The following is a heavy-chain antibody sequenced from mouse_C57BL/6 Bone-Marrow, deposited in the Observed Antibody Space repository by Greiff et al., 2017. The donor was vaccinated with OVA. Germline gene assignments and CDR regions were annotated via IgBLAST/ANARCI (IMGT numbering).Heavy chain of an antibody. J-gene: IGHJ3*01. V-gene: IGHV5-9*01. CDR3: ASIYYYGT. D-gene: IGHD1-1*01. CDR1: GFTFSSYT. Sequence: EVMLVESGGGLVKPGGSLKLSCAASGFTFSSYTMSWVRQTPETRLEWVATISGGGGNTYYPDSVKGRFTISRDNAKNTLYLQMSSLRSEDTALYYCASIYYYGTRGQGTLVTVSA. CDR2: ISGGGGNT.